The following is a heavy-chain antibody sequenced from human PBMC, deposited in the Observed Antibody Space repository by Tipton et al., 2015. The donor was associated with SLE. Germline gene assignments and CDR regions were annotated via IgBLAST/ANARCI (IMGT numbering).Heavy chain of an antibody. CDR1: GFTFIRYW. V-gene: IGHV3-74*01. Sequence: SLRLSCAASGFTFIRYWMHCVRQAPGKGLMLVSRIDSDGTITNYADTVKGRFTISRDNAKDTLYLQMNSLRAEDTAVYYCARIHYYGSGSRDYWGQGTLVTVSS. J-gene: IGHJ4*02. D-gene: IGHD3-10*01. CDR3: ARIHYYGSGSRDY. CDR2: IDSDGTIT.